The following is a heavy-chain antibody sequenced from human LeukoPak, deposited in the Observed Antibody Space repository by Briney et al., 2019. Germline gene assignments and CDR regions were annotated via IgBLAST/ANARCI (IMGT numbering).Heavy chain of an antibody. Sequence: GGSLRLSCVASGFTISSDAMTWVRQAPGQGLEWVSASYGSDTDYADSVRGRFTISRDDSKNTLYLQMNGLRVEDTAVYYCSKRRRRETGPFESCGQGTLVTVSP. CDR3: SKRRRRETGPFES. CDR1: GFTISSDA. CDR2: SYGSDT. J-gene: IGHJ4*02. D-gene: IGHD5-24*01. V-gene: IGHV3-23*05.